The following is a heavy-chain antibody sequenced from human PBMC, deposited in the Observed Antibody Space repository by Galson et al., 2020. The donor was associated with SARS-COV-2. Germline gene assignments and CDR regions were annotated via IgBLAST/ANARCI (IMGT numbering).Heavy chain of an antibody. CDR2: MSHDGINE. J-gene: IGHJ4*02. Sequence: TGGSLRLSCAAAGFTLSNFALHWVRQAPGKGLEWVAAMSHDGINEYYTDSVKGRFTISRDNSNNTLYLQMNSLRAEDTALYYCAREGTYYYDSSGYYGPHYYFDVWGPGTLVTVSS. CDR3: AREGTYYYDSSGYYGPHYYFDV. D-gene: IGHD3-22*01. CDR1: GFTLSNFA. V-gene: IGHV3-30-3*01.